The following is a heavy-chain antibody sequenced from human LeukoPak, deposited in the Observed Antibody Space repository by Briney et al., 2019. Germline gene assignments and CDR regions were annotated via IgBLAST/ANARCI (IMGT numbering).Heavy chain of an antibody. D-gene: IGHD4-23*01. CDR1: GFSFSTYA. J-gene: IGHJ4*02. V-gene: IGHV3-23*01. CDR2: ISGRSGDT. CDR3: AKGVDGGNSGTGKY. Sequence: SGGSLRLSCAASGFSFSTYAMSWVRQAPGKGLEWVSAISGRSGDTYYVDSVKGRFTISRDDSKSTLYLQMNSLRADDTAVYYCAKGVDGGNSGTGKYWGQGTLVTVSS.